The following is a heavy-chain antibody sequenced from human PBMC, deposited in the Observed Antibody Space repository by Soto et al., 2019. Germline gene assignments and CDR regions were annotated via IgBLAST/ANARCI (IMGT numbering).Heavy chain of an antibody. CDR2: IHHSGST. D-gene: IGHD6-19*01. J-gene: IGHJ4*02. V-gene: IGHV4-4*02. CDR3: ARSFGWYAIDQ. CDR1: SASIISEQR. Sequence: QMQLQESGPGLVKPSETLSLTCAVSSASIISEQRWSWVRQPPGKGLEWIGEIHHSGSTNNNPSLRSRGTMSVDKSKTQFSLNLNFVPAADTAVYYCARSFGWYAIDQWGQGTLVIVSS.